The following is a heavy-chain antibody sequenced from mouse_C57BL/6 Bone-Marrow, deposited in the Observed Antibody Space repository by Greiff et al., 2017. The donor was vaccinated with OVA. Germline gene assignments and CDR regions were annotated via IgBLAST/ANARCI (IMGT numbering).Heavy chain of an antibody. D-gene: IGHD1-1*01. CDR2: IDPENGDT. CDR3: TTGTTVV. V-gene: IGHV14-4*01. Sequence: VQLKQSGAELVRPGASVKLSCTASGFNIKDDYMHWVKQRPEQGLEWIGWIDPENGDTEYASKFQGKATITADTSSNTAYLQLSSLTSEDTAVYYFTTGTTVVWGTGTTVTVSS. J-gene: IGHJ1*03. CDR1: GFNIKDDY.